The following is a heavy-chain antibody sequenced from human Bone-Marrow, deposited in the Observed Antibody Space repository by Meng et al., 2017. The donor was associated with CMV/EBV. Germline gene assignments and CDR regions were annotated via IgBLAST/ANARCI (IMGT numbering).Heavy chain of an antibody. CDR2: IKQDGGKK. CDR1: GFTFSSYW. V-gene: IGHV3-7*01. CDR3: ARYDFWSVYFHY. J-gene: IGHJ4*02. Sequence: GESLKISCAASGFTFSSYWMNWVRQAPGKGLEWVANIKQDGGKKYYVDSVKGRFTISRDNAKNSLYLQMNSLRAEDTAVYYCARYDFWSVYFHYWGQGTLVTVSS. D-gene: IGHD3-3*01.